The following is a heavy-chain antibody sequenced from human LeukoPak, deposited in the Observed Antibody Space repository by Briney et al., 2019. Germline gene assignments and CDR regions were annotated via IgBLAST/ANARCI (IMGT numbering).Heavy chain of an antibody. CDR3: ARDRIRAAGDFDY. D-gene: IGHD6-13*01. V-gene: IGHV1-18*01. CDR2: ISAYNGNT. Sequence: ASVKVSCKASGYTFTNYDISWVRQAPGQRLEWMGWISAYNGNTNYAQKFQGRVTMTTDTSTSTAYMELRSLRSGDTAVYYCARDRIRAAGDFDYWGQGTLVTVSS. J-gene: IGHJ4*02. CDR1: GYTFTNYD.